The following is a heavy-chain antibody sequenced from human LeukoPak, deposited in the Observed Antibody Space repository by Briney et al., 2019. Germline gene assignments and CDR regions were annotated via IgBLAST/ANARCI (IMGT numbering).Heavy chain of an antibody. J-gene: IGHJ4*02. CDR2: IYYSGST. CDR1: GGSISSYY. Sequence: SETLSLTCTVSGGSISSYYWSWIRQPPGKGLEWIGYIYYSGSTNYNPSLKSRVTISVDTSKNQFSLKLSSVTAADTAVYYCATYFYGEYGSYYFDYWGQGTLVTVSS. CDR3: ATYFYGEYGSYYFDY. V-gene: IGHV4-59*08. D-gene: IGHD4-17*01.